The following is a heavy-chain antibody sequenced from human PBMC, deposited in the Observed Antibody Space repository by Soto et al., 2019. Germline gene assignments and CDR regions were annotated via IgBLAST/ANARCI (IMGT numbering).Heavy chain of an antibody. Sequence: LRLSCAASGFTFSSYAMSWVRQAPGKGLEWIGHIYYSGNTDYNPSLKSRLAISIDTSKNQFSLKLSSVTAAATAVYFCVREGGGSSDGLYCFDSRGQGSLVTVSS. CDR2: IYYSGNT. J-gene: IGHJ4*02. CDR1: GFTFSSYAM. D-gene: IGHD3-16*01. CDR3: VREGGGSSDGLYCFDS. V-gene: IGHV4-30-4*07.